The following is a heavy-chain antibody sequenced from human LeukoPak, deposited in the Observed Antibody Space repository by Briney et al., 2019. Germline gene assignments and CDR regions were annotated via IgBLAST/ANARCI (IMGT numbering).Heavy chain of an antibody. D-gene: IGHD1-26*01. Sequence: GGSLRLSCAASGFTVSSYYMSWVRQAPGKGLEWVSVIYSGGSTDYTDSVKGRFTISRDNSKNTLYLHMNSLRAEDTAVYYCARDVFVGATREFDYWGQGTLVTVSS. CDR3: ARDVFVGATREFDY. CDR1: GFTVSSYY. CDR2: IYSGGST. V-gene: IGHV3-66*01. J-gene: IGHJ4*02.